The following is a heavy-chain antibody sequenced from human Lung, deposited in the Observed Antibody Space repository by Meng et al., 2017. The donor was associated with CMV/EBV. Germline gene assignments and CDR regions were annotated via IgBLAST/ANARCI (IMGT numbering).Heavy chain of an antibody. CDR1: GYTFTTYD. D-gene: IGHD2-15*01. CDR2: MNPNSGNT. CDR3: ARTRIEVEPDGTKIKYYNYGMDV. J-gene: IGHJ6*02. Sequence: ASXXVSCKASGYTFTTYDINWVRQATGQGLEWMGWMNPNSGNTGYAQKFQGRVTMTRVTSISTAYMELSSLTSDDTAVYYYARTRIEVEPDGTKIKYYNYGMDVWGQGXTVTVSS. V-gene: IGHV1-8*01.